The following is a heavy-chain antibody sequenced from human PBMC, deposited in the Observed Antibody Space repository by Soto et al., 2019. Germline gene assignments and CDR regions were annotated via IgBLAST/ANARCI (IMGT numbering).Heavy chain of an antibody. Sequence: AGGSLRLSCAASGFTFSSYGMHWVRQAPGKGLEWVAVIWYDGSNKYYADSVKGRFTISRDNSKNTLYLQMNSLRAEDTAVYYCARDNFHLYAFDIWGQGTMVTVSS. D-gene: IGHD3-3*01. V-gene: IGHV3-33*01. J-gene: IGHJ3*02. CDR3: ARDNFHLYAFDI. CDR1: GFTFSSYG. CDR2: IWYDGSNK.